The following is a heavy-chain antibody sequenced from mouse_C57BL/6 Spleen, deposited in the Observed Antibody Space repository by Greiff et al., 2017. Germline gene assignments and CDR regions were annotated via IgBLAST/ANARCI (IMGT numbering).Heavy chain of an antibody. CDR1: GYAFSSSW. CDR2: IYPGDGDT. CDR3: ARSYDYDGWFAY. D-gene: IGHD2-4*01. J-gene: IGHJ3*01. Sequence: QVQLKQSGPELVKPGASVKISCKASGYAFSSSWMNWVKQRPGKGLEWIGRIYPGDGDTNYNGKFKGKATLTADKSSSTAYMQLSSLTSEDSAVYFCARSYDYDGWFAYWGQGTLVTVSA. V-gene: IGHV1-82*01.